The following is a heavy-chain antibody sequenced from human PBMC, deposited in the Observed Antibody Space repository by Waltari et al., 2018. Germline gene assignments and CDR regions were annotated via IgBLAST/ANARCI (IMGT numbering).Heavy chain of an antibody. CDR1: GYTFTSYV. Sequence: QVQLVQSGAEVKKPGASVKVSCRASGYTFTSYVIHWVRQATGQGLAWRGWLNPTSGNTDYAHKTQGRVTMTSNTSISTAYMELSSLRSGDPAVYYCARGYPFSFYGSGTYYNVYDYWGQGTLVTVSS. CDR2: LNPTSGNT. CDR3: ARGYPFSFYGSGTYYNVYDY. V-gene: IGHV1-8*01. D-gene: IGHD3-10*01. J-gene: IGHJ4*02.